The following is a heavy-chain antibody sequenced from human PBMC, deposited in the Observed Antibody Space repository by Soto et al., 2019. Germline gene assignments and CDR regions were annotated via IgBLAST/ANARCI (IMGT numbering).Heavy chain of an antibody. V-gene: IGHV3-7*01. CDR2: IKQDGSEK. J-gene: IGHJ4*02. Sequence: EVQLVESGGGLVQPGGSLRLSCAASGFTFSNYCMSWVRQAPGKGLEWVANIKQDGSEKNYVDSVRGRFTISRDNAKNSLDLQMYSLAAEDTAVYYCASVAIWGQGTLVTVSS. D-gene: IGHD5-12*01. CDR3: ASVAI. CDR1: GFTFSNYC.